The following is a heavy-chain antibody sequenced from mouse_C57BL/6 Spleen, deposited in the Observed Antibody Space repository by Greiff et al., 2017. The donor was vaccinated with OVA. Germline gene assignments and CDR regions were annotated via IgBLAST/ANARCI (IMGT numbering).Heavy chain of an antibody. D-gene: IGHD2-4*01. CDR2: INPSSGYT. CDR1: GYTFTSYW. Sequence: VQLQQSGAELAKPGASVTLSCKASGYTFTSYWMHWVKQRPGQGLEWIGYINPSSGYTQYNQKFKDKATLTADKSSSTAYMQLSSLTYADSAVYYGATCYDYDTRRGFDYWGQGTTLTVSS. CDR3: ATCYDYDTRRGFDY. J-gene: IGHJ2*01. V-gene: IGHV1-7*01.